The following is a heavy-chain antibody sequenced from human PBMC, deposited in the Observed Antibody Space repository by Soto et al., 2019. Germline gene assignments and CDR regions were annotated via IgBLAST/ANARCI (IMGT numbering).Heavy chain of an antibody. Sequence: SVKVSCKXSGGTFSSDVFSWVRQAPGQGLEWMGGIVSIFGTVNSAQKFQGGLTLTADQSTSTAHMELTSLRSEDTAVYYCARDGFSGSYYGYWGQGTQVTVSS. D-gene: IGHD1-26*01. CDR1: GGTFSSDV. CDR2: IVSIFGTV. J-gene: IGHJ4*02. V-gene: IGHV1-69*13. CDR3: ARDGFSGSYYGY.